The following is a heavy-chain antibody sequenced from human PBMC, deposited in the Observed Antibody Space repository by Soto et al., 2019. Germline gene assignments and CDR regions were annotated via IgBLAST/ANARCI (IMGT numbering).Heavy chain of an antibody. CDR2: LHSAGET. Sequence: EVQLVESGGGLVQPGGSLRLSCAVSGFSVSSNSMSWVRQVPGKGLEWVSVLHSAGETHYADSVKGRFTISRDNSKNTLCLQMNSLRDEDTAVYYCARWTGHVDHWGQGTLVTVSS. J-gene: IGHJ4*02. CDR3: ARWTGHVDH. V-gene: IGHV3-66*01. CDR1: GFSVSSNS.